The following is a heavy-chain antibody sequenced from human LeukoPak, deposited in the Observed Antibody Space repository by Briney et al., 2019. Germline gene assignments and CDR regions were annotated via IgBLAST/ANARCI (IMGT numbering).Heavy chain of an antibody. V-gene: IGHV4-61*02. CDR3: ARGQWPDWVDY. Sequence: PSETLSLTCTVSGGSIISGSYYWSWIRQPAGKGLEWIGRIYTSGSTNYNPSLKSRVTITVDTSKNQFSLKLSSVTAADTAVYYCARGQWPDWVDYWGQGTLVTVSS. J-gene: IGHJ4*02. D-gene: IGHD6-19*01. CDR1: GGSIISGSYY. CDR2: IYTSGST.